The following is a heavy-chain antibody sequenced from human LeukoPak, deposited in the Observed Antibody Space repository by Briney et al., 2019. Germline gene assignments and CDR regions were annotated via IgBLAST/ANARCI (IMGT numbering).Heavy chain of an antibody. Sequence: PGGSLRLSCAASGFTFSSYAMHWVRQAPGKGLEWVAVISYDGSNKYYADSVKGRFTISRDNSKNTLYLQMNSLRAEDTAVYYCARERSSVVVITNYYYYYGMDVWGQGTAVTVSS. J-gene: IGHJ6*02. D-gene: IGHD3-22*01. CDR1: GFTFSSYA. CDR3: ARERSSVVVITNYYYYYGMDV. CDR2: ISYDGSNK. V-gene: IGHV3-30*04.